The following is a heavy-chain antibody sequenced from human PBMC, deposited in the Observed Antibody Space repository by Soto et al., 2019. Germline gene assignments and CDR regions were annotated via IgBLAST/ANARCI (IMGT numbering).Heavy chain of an antibody. CDR3: ARGRGGYWGSYSAY. CDR2: IFYGGIT. V-gene: IGHV4-31*11. CDR1: GCSISSGGYY. Sequence: PSETRSLTCAPSGCSISSGGYYWSGSRQRPGKGLERIWYIFYGGITNYSPSLKSRVTMSVDTSKHQFSLKLSSVTAADPGVTNCARGRGGYWGSYSAYWGKGARVTASS. D-gene: IGHD1-26*01. J-gene: IGHJ4*02.